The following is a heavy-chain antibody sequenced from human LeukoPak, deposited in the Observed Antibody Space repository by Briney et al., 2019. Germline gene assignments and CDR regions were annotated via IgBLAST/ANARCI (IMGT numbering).Heavy chain of an antibody. CDR1: GFTFSSYA. J-gene: IGHJ4*02. CDR3: ADKDY. V-gene: IGHV3-30*04. Sequence: GGPLRLSCAASGFTFSSYAMHWVRQAPGKGLEWVAVISYDGSNKYYADSVKGRFTISRDNSKNTLYLQMNSLRAEDTAVYYCADKDYWGQGTLVTVSS. CDR2: ISYDGSNK.